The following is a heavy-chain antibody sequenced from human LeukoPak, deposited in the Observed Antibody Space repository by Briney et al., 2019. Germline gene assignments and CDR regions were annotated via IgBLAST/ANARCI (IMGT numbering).Heavy chain of an antibody. Sequence: PGGSLRLSCAASGFIFSTYDMNWVRQAPGRGLEWVSYISTSGSTIYYADSVKGRFTVSRDNAKNSLYLQMNSLRDEDTAVYYCARDMTMVRGVKYWFDSWGQGTPVTVSS. J-gene: IGHJ5*01. V-gene: IGHV3-48*02. CDR3: ARDMTMVRGVKYWFDS. CDR1: GFIFSTYD. CDR2: ISTSGSTI. D-gene: IGHD3-10*01.